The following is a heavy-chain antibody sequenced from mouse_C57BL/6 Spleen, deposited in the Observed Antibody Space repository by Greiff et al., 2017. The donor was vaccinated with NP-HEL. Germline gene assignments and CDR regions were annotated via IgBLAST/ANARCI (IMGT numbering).Heavy chain of an antibody. J-gene: IGHJ4*01. CDR2: IDPSDSET. V-gene: IGHV1-52*01. Sequence: QVQLQQPGAELVRPGSSVKLSCKASGYTFTSYWMHWVKQRPIQGLEWIGNIDPSDSETHYNQKFKDKATLTVDKSSSTAYMQLSSLTSEDSAVYYCARLGGYLGYAMDYWGQGTSVTVSS. CDR3: ARLGGYLGYAMDY. CDR1: GYTFTSYW. D-gene: IGHD2-3*01.